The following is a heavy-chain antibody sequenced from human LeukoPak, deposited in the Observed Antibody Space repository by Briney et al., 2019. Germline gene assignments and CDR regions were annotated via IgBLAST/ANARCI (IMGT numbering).Heavy chain of an antibody. CDR3: ARTLVVPAASFDY. CDR1: GYTFTNSP. Sequence: ASVKVSCKASGYTFTNSPTHWVCKAPGQRLEWMGWINAGNGNTKYSQKFQGRVTITRDTSASTAYMELSSLGSEDTAVYYCARTLVVPAASFDYWGQGTLVTVSS. CDR2: INAGNGNT. D-gene: IGHD2-2*01. V-gene: IGHV1-3*01. J-gene: IGHJ4*02.